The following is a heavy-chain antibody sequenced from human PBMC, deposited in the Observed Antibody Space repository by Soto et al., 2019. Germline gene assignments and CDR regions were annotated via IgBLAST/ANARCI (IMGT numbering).Heavy chain of an antibody. CDR2: ISYDGSNK. CDR1: GFTFSSYA. V-gene: IGHV3-30-3*01. CDR3: ARVQAGSGSYLIGAFDI. D-gene: IGHD1-26*01. Sequence: GGSLRLSCAASGFTFSSYAMHWVGRAPGKGLEWVAVISYDGSNKYYADSVKGRFTISRDNSKNTLYLQMNSLRAEDTAVYYCARVQAGSGSYLIGAFDIWGQGTMVTVSS. J-gene: IGHJ3*02.